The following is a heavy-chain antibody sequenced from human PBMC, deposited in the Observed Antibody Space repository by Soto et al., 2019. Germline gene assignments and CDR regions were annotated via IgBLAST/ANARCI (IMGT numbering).Heavy chain of an antibody. V-gene: IGHV4-30-4*01. D-gene: IGHD2-21*01. CDR2: IYYSGST. CDR3: ASTREYLPETWIVVKGRVEI. J-gene: IGHJ3*02. Sequence: QVQLQESGPGLVKPSQTLSLTCTVSVGSISSDDYYWSWIRQPPGKGLEWIGYIYYSGSTNYNPSLKRRFTISVDTSKNQFSLKLSSVTAADTAVYYCASTREYLPETWIVVKGRVEIWGQGTMVTVSS. CDR1: VGSISSDDYY.